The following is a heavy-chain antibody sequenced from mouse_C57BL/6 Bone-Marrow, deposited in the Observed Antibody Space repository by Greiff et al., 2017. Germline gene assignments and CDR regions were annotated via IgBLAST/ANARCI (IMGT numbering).Heavy chain of an antibody. Sequence: EVKVVESGGGLVKPGGSLKLSCAASGFTFSSYAMSWVRQTPEKRLEWVATISDGGSYTYYPDNVKGRFPISRDNAKNNLYLQMSHLKSEDTAMYYWARAAVVPFDYWGQGTTLTVSS. V-gene: IGHV5-4*03. D-gene: IGHD1-1*01. CDR1: GFTFSSYA. CDR3: ARAAVVPFDY. CDR2: ISDGGSYT. J-gene: IGHJ2*01.